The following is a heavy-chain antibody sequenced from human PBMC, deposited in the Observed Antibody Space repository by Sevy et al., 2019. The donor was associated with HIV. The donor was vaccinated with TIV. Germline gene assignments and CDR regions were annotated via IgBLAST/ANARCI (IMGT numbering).Heavy chain of an antibody. CDR1: GGSITSLY. Sequence: SETLSLTCTVSGGSITSLYWNWIRQPPGKGLEWIANIYYNGNINYNPSLKSRVTLSLDTSKTQFSLRLSSVTAADTAMYYCAGENAWGRGYSWGQGTLVTVSS. CDR2: IYYNGNI. J-gene: IGHJ4*02. D-gene: IGHD1-26*01. V-gene: IGHV4-59*08. CDR3: AGENAWGRGYS.